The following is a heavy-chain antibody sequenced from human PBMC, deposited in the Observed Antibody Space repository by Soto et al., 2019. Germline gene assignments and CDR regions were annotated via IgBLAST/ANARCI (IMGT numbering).Heavy chain of an antibody. Sequence: SETLSLTCTVSGGSISSYYWSWIRQPPGKGLEWIGYIYYSGSTNYNPSLKSRLTISIDTSKNQFSLNLSSVTAADTAVYYCARDRPVRGYNYGFDYWGQGTLVTVSS. J-gene: IGHJ4*02. CDR3: ARDRPVRGYNYGFDY. D-gene: IGHD5-18*01. CDR2: IYYSGST. CDR1: GGSISSYY. V-gene: IGHV4-59*01.